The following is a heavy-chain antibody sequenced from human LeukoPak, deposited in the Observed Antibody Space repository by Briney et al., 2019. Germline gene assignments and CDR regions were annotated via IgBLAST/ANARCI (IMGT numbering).Heavy chain of an antibody. J-gene: IGHJ4*02. CDR1: GFTFSSHG. Sequence: PGGSLRLACEAPGFTFSSHGMHWVRQPPGKGLEWVGVIWNDGSDQYYGDSVRGRFTVSRDNLKSTLYLQMDSLRAEDTAVYYCARGCGGSPGCYIIDKWGQGTLVTVSS. CDR3: ARGCGGSPGCYIIDK. CDR2: IWNDGSDQ. D-gene: IGHD2-21*01. V-gene: IGHV3-33*04.